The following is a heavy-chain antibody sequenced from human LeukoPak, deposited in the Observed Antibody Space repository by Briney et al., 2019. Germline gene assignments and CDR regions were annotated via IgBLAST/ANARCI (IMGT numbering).Heavy chain of an antibody. D-gene: IGHD6-13*01. CDR1: GYTLTELS. J-gene: IGHJ6*03. CDR2: IDPEDGQT. Sequence: ASVKVSCKVSGYTLTELSMHWVRQAPGKGLEWMGGIDPEDGQTIYAQMFQGRVTMTEDTSTDTAYMELSSLRSEDTAVYYCARRVGSSCYGGKYYYYMDVWGKGTTVTVSS. CDR3: ARRVGSSCYGGKYYYYMDV. V-gene: IGHV1-24*01.